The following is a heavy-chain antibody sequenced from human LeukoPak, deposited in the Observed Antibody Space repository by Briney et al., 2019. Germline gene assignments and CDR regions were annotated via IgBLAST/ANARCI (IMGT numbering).Heavy chain of an antibody. J-gene: IGHJ4*02. CDR2: IKSKTDGGTT. CDR3: TTDLYYYDSSGYYYFDY. V-gene: IGHV3-15*01. D-gene: IGHD3-22*01. Sequence: GGSLRLSCAASGFTFSNAWMSWVRQAPGKGLEWVGRIKSKTDGGTTDYAAPVKGRFTISRDDSKNTLYLQMNSLKTEDTAVYYCTTDLYYYDSSGYYYFDYWGQGTLVTVSS. CDR1: GFTFSNAW.